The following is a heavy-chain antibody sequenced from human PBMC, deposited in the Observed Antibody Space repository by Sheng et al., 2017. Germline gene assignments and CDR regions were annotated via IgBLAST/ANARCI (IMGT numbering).Heavy chain of an antibody. CDR1: GGSISSSTYY. J-gene: IGHJ4*02. CDR3: ARYPYSSTYYAY. V-gene: IGHV4-39*07. CDR2: IFYSGTT. Sequence: QLQLQESGPGLVKSSETLSLTCTVSGGSISSSTYYWGWFRQPPGKGLEWIGTIFYSGTTYYNPTLESRISISVDTSKNRFSLKLNSVTAADTAVYYCARYPYSSTYYAYWGQGTLVTVSS. D-gene: IGHD1-26*01.